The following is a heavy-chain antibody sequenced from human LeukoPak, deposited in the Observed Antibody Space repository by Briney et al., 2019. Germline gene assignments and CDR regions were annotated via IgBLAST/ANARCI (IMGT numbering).Heavy chain of an antibody. CDR1: GFTFGDYA. V-gene: IGHV3-49*04. CDR3: TSPVDHSYYFDY. CDR2: IRSKAYGGTT. Sequence: GGSLRLSCTASGFTFGDYAMSWVRQAPGKGLEWVGFIRSKAYGGTTEYAASVKGRFTISRGDSKSIAYLQMNSLKTEDTAVYYCTSPVDHSYYFDYWGQGTLVTVSS. J-gene: IGHJ4*02. D-gene: IGHD4-23*01.